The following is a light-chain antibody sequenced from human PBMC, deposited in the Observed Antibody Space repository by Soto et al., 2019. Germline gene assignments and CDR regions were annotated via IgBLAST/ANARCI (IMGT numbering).Light chain of an antibody. CDR2: DAS. Sequence: DIQMTQSPSTVSASVGDAVTITCRASQSISTWLAWYQQKPGKAPNLLIYDASTLESGGPSGFSGSGSGTEFTLTISSLQPDDSATYYCQQSYTVPHTFGQGTKVEI. V-gene: IGKV1-5*01. CDR3: QQSYTVPHT. J-gene: IGKJ2*01. CDR1: QSISTW.